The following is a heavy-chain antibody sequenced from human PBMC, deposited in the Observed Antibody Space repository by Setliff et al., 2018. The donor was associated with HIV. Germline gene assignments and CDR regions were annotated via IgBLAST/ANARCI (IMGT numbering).Heavy chain of an antibody. Sequence: SETLSLTCAVYGGSFSGYYWTWIRQPPGKGLEWIGEITHSGSTNYNPSLETRVTISVDTSKNQFSLKLSSVTAADTAMYYCARDMTTVTYYYYYYYMDVWGKGTTVTVSS. V-gene: IGHV4-34*01. CDR1: GGSFSGYY. J-gene: IGHJ6*03. D-gene: IGHD4-17*01. CDR2: ITHSGST. CDR3: ARDMTTVTYYYYYYYMDV.